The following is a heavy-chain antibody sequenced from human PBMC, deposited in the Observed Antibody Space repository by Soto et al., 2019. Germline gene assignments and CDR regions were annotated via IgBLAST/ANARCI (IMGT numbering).Heavy chain of an antibody. J-gene: IGHJ6*03. CDR1: GFTFSSYY. V-gene: IGHV3-7*05. CDR2: MNQDGSEK. CDR3: AKEGEFNYMDV. Sequence: GGSLRLSCVASGFTFSSYYMTWVRQAPGEGLEWVANMNQDGSEKYYVDSVKGRFIISRDNAKNSLYLQVSSLRADDTAFYYCAKEGEFNYMDVWGKGTTVTVSS. D-gene: IGHD3-16*01.